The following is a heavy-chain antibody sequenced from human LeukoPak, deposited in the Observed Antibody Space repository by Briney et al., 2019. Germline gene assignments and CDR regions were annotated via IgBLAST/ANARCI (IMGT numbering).Heavy chain of an antibody. CDR1: GFTSCGNW. CDR3: ATSRTAYYKVYADF. CDR2: IKEDGSEK. J-gene: IGHJ4*02. D-gene: IGHD1-26*01. V-gene: IGHV3-7*01. Sequence: GGTLRLSSVASGFTSCGNWMSWFRQAPGKGLEGGANIKEDGSEKYYADYVKGRFTISRDNAKNSLSLQMSSLRDEDTAVFYCATSRTAYYKVYADFWGQGTLVTVSS.